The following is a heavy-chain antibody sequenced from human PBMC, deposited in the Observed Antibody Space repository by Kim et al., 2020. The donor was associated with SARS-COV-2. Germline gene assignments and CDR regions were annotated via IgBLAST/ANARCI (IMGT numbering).Heavy chain of an antibody. Sequence: SETLSLTCTVSGGSISSYYWSWIRQPPGKGLEWIGYIYYSGSTNYNPSLRSRVTISVDTSKNQSSLKLSSVTAADTAVYYCARDLGYSSGWSDALDIWGQGTMVTVSS. J-gene: IGHJ3*02. CDR1: GGSISSYY. V-gene: IGHV4-59*01. CDR3: ARDLGYSSGWSDALDI. CDR2: IYYSGST. D-gene: IGHD6-19*01.